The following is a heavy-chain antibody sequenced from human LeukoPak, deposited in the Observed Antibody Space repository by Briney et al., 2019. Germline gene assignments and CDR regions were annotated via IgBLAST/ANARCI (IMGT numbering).Heavy chain of an antibody. CDR2: IYYSGST. D-gene: IGHD2-15*01. V-gene: IGHV4-39*01. Sequence: SETLSLTCTVSGGSISSSSYSWGWIRQPPGKGLEWIGSIYYSGSTYYNPSLKSRVTISVDTSKNQFSLKLSSVTAADTAVYYCARHYGGNRLGYFDYWGQGTLVTVSS. CDR3: ARHYGGNRLGYFDY. J-gene: IGHJ4*02. CDR1: GGSISSSSYS.